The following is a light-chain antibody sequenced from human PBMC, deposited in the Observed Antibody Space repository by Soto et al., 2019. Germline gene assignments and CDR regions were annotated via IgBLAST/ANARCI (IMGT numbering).Light chain of an antibody. J-gene: IGKJ4*01. CDR3: QQRTDWPT. CDR1: QIVSHF. CDR2: DTS. V-gene: IGKV3-11*01. Sequence: ESVLTQSPGTLSLSPGESATLACRASQIVSHFLAWYQQKPGQAPRLLIYDTSSRATGIPGRFSGSGSGTAFTLTIDSLEPEDSAVYYCQQRTDWPTFGGGTKVEI.